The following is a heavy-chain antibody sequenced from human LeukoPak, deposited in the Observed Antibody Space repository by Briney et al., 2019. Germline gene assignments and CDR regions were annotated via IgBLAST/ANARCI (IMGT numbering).Heavy chain of an antibody. CDR2: IYYSGST. J-gene: IGHJ4*02. CDR3: ARDLGGNPWYFDY. CDR1: GGTIRSYY. V-gene: IGHV4-59*01. D-gene: IGHD1-14*01. Sequence: SETLSLTCTVSGGTIRSYYWSWIRQPPGKGLEWIGNIYYSGSTNVHPSLKSRVTISVDTSKNQLSLDLSSVTTADTAVYYCARDLGGNPWYFDYWGQGILVAVSS.